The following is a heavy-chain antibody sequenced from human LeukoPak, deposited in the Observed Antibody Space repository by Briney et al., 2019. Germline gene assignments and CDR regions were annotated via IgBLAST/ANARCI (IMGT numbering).Heavy chain of an antibody. V-gene: IGHV3-23*01. CDR3: AKSSGWYRNYFDY. CDR2: ISGSGGST. Sequence: GGSLRLSCAASGCTFSSYAMSWVRQAPGKGLEWVSAISGSGGSTYYADSVKGRFTISRDNSKNTLYLQMNSLRAEDTAVYYCAKSSGWYRNYFDYWGQGTLVTVSS. CDR1: GCTFSSYA. D-gene: IGHD6-19*01. J-gene: IGHJ4*02.